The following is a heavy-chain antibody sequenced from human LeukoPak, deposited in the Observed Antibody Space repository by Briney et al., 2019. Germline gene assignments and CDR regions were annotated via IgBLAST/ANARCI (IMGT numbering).Heavy chain of an antibody. V-gene: IGHV3-7*03. CDR2: MKQDGSEK. CDR3: ASSRGFDY. J-gene: IGHJ4*02. D-gene: IGHD3-10*01. Sequence: GSLRLSCAASGFTFSTYWMSWVRQAPGKGLEWVANMKQDGSEKYYVDSVKGRFTISRDNAKNSLYLQMNSLRVEDTAIYYCASSRGFDYWGQGALVTVSS. CDR1: GFTFSTYW.